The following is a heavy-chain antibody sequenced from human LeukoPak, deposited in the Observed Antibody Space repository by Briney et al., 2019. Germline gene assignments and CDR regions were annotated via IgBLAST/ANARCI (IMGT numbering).Heavy chain of an antibody. D-gene: IGHD3-10*01. CDR2: IWYDGSNK. CDR3: ARDSNSYGSGATIDY. CDR1: GFTFSSYG. J-gene: IGHJ4*02. Sequence: GGSLRLSCAASGFTFSSYGMHWVRQAPGKGLEWVAVIWYDGSNKYYTDSVKGRFTISRDNSKNTLYLQMSSLRAEDTAVYYCARDSNSYGSGATIDYWGQGTLVTVSS. V-gene: IGHV3-33*08.